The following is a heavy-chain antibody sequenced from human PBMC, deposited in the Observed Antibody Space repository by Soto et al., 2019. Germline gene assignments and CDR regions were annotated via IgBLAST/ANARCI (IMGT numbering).Heavy chain of an antibody. CDR2: ISSSSSAT. J-gene: IGHJ6*02. V-gene: IGHV3-48*01. Sequence: PGGSLRLSCAASGFIFSSHSMNWVRQAPGKGLEWVSYISSSSSATYYADSVKGRFTISRDNAKNSVFLQMNTLKREDTAVYYCARDPRYYYGMDVWGQGTTVTVSS. CDR1: GFIFSSHS. CDR3: ARDPRYYYGMDV.